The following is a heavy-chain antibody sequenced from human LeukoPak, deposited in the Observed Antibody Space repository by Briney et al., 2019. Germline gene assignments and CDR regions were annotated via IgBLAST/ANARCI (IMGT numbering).Heavy chain of an antibody. Sequence: GGSLRLSCAASGFTFSSYAMSWVRQAPGRGLEWVSAISGSGGSTYYADSVKGRFTISSDNSKNTLYLQMNSLRAEDTAVYYCAKRGAEVGATVAPGDYWGQGTLVTVSS. CDR2: ISGSGGST. D-gene: IGHD1-26*01. V-gene: IGHV3-23*01. CDR1: GFTFSSYA. J-gene: IGHJ4*02. CDR3: AKRGAEVGATVAPGDY.